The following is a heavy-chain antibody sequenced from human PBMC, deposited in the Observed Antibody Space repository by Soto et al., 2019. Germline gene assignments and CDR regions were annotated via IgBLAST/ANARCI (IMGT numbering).Heavy chain of an antibody. D-gene: IGHD3-3*01. CDR1: GGTFSSYA. V-gene: IGHV1-69*05. CDR3: ARPYYDFWSGHPNSNWFDP. J-gene: IGHJ5*02. Sequence: ASATVSCPASGGTFSSYAITWVRQAPGQGLEWMGGIIPIFGTANYAQKFQGRVTITRDTSASTAYMELGSLRSEDTAVYYCARPYYDFWSGHPNSNWFDPWGQGTLVTVSS. CDR2: IIPIFGTA.